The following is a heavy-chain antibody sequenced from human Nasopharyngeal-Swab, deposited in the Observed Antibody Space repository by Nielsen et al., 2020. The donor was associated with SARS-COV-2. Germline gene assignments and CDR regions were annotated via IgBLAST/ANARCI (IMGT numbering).Heavy chain of an antibody. D-gene: IGHD6-13*01. CDR3: AKAAADTHYYYYYMDV. J-gene: IGHJ6*03. CDR2: IYYSGST. Sequence: WIRQPPGKGLEWIGYIYYSGSTYYNPSLKSRVTISVDTSKNQFSLKLSSVTAADTAVYYCAKAAADTHYYYYYMDVWGKGTTVTVSS. V-gene: IGHV4-31*02.